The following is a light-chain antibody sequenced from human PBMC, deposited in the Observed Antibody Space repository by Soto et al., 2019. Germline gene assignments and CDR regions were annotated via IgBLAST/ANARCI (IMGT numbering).Light chain of an antibody. V-gene: IGKV4-1*01. CDR1: QSALYSSTGRNY. CDR2: WAN. J-gene: IGKJ1*01. Sequence: DIVLTQSPDSLALSLGERATINCKSSQSALYSSTGRNYLAWYQQKPGQPHKLLIYWANARQRGVHERFRGSGSGTDFTLTIKGLQAEDVAVYYCKQYYSYPRTFGHGTKVDIK. CDR3: KQYYSYPRT.